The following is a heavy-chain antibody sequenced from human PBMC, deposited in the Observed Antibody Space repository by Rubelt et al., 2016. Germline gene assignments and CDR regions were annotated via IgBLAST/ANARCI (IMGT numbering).Heavy chain of an antibody. J-gene: IGHJ4*02. CDR1: GYTFTSYI. CDR2: INTVNDNT. D-gene: IGHD6-19*01. Sequence: QVQLVQSGAEVKKPGASVKISCKASGYTFTSYIMHWVRQAPGQRLDWMGWINTVNDNTKYSQVFRGRVTITRDTSTSTAYMELSSLRSEDTAVYYCARERTWYSSGWLWIFDFWGQGTLVTVSS. CDR3: ARERTWYSSGWLWIFDF. V-gene: IGHV1-3*04.